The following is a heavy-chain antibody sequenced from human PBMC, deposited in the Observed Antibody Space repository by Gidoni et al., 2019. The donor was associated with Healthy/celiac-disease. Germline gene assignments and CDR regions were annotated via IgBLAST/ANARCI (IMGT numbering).Heavy chain of an antibody. Sequence: QVQLVESGGGVVQPGRSLRLSCAASGFPFSSYAMLWVRQAPGKGLEWVAVISYDGSNNYYADSVKGRFTISRDNSKNTLYLQMNSLRAEDTAVYYCARPGHYYDSSGYFHDAFDIWGQGTMVTVSS. CDR3: ARPGHYYDSSGYFHDAFDI. D-gene: IGHD3-22*01. V-gene: IGHV3-30*04. J-gene: IGHJ3*02. CDR1: GFPFSSYA. CDR2: ISYDGSNN.